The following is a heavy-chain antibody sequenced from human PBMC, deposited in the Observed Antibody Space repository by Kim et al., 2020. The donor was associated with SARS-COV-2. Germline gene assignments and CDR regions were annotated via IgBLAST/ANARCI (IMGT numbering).Heavy chain of an antibody. D-gene: IGHD3-9*01. Sequence: SLKIRVTIIVDTSKNQFSLKLSSVTAADTAVYFCASKPILTGYYYYYFDYWGQGTLVTVSS. J-gene: IGHJ4*02. V-gene: IGHV4-39*01. CDR3: ASKPILTGYYYYYFDY.